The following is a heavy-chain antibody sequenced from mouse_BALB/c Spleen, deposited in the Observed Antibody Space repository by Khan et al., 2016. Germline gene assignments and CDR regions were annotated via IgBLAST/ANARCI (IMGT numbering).Heavy chain of an antibody. D-gene: IGHD2-4*01. CDR1: GFNIKDTY. V-gene: IGHV14-3*02. CDR2: IDPANGNT. Sequence: EVQLQESGAELVKPGASVKLSCTASGFNIKDTYMHWVKQRPEQGREWIGRIDPANGNTKYDPKFQGKATITADTSSNTAYLQLSSLTSEDTAVYYWASSPYDYDVGFAYWGQGTLVTVSA. CDR3: ASSPYDYDVGFAY. J-gene: IGHJ3*01.